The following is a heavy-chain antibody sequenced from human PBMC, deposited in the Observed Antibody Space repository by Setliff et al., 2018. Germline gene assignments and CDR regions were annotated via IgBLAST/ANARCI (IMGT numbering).Heavy chain of an antibody. Sequence: SETLSLTCTVSGGSISDSSWSWKRQPPGKGLEWIGCIASIGNTYYNPSLGSRLTISADPSNNQFSLNLISVTAADTAVYYCARERVFSGYYASSTHQSFELWGQGSLVTVSS. CDR1: GGSISDSS. J-gene: IGHJ1*01. CDR3: ARERVFSGYYASSTHQSFEL. V-gene: IGHV4-4*08. CDR2: IASIGNT. D-gene: IGHD3-16*01.